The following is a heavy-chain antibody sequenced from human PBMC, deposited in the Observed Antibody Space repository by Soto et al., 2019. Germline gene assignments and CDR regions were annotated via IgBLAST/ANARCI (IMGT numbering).Heavy chain of an antibody. Sequence: SETLSLTCAVYGGSFSGYYWSWIRQPPGKGLEWIGEINHSGSTNYNPSLKSRVTISVDTSKNQFSLKLSSVTAADTAVYYCASVEYEGLIDPWGQGTLVTVSS. J-gene: IGHJ5*02. CDR1: GGSFSGYY. V-gene: IGHV4-34*01. CDR3: ASVEYEGLIDP. CDR2: INHSGST. D-gene: IGHD2-2*01.